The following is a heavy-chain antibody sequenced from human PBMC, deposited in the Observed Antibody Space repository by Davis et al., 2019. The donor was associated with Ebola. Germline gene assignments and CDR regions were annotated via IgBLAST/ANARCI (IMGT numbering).Heavy chain of an antibody. Sequence: SETLSLTCAVYGGSFSGYYWNWIRQPPGKGLEWIGEINHSGSTNYNPSLKSRVTISVDTSKNQFSLKLSSVTAADTAVYYCARHRRSYYYDSSGYYDYWGQGTLVTVSS. V-gene: IGHV4-34*01. D-gene: IGHD3-22*01. CDR1: GGSFSGYY. CDR3: ARHRRSYYYDSSGYYDY. CDR2: INHSGST. J-gene: IGHJ4*02.